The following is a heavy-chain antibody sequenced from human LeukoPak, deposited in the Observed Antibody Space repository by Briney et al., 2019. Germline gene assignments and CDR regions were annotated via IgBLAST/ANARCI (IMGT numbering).Heavy chain of an antibody. CDR2: IIPILGIA. V-gene: IGHV1-69*04. CDR3: ARVQSSELRFLEWLPDY. J-gene: IGHJ4*02. CDR1: GYTFTSYA. D-gene: IGHD3-3*01. Sequence: KVSCKASGYTFTSYAISWVRQAPGQGLEWVGRIIPILGIANYAQKFQGRVTITADKSTSTAYMELSSLRSEDTAVYYCARVQSSELRFLEWLPDYWGQGTLVTVSS.